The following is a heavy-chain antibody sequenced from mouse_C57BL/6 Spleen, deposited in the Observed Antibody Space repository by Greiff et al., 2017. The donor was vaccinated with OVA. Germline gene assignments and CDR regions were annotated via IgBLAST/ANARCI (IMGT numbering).Heavy chain of an antibody. D-gene: IGHD1-2*01. V-gene: IGHV10-1*01. J-gene: IGHJ4*01. CDR3: VRHAPLTTAYAMDY. CDR2: IRSKSNNYAT. CDR1: GFSFNTYA. Sequence: EVKLVESGGGLVQPKGSLKLSCAASGFSFNTYAMNWVRQAPGKGLEWVARIRSKSNNYATYYADSVKDRFTISRDDSESMLYLQMNNLKTEDTAMYYCVRHAPLTTAYAMDYWGQGTSVTVSS.